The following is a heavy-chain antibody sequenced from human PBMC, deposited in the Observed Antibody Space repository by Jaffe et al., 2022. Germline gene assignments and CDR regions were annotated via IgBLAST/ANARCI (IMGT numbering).Heavy chain of an antibody. CDR2: ISAYNGNT. CDR1: GYTFTSYG. D-gene: IGHD3-3*01. Sequence: QVQLVQSGAEVKKPGASVKVSCKASGYTFTSYGISWVRQAPGQGLEWMGWISAYNGNTNYAQKLQGRVTMTTDTSTSTAYMELRSLRSDDTAVYYCARDSGYDFWSGYHQYYFDYWGQGTLVTVSS. V-gene: IGHV1-18*01. J-gene: IGHJ4*02. CDR3: ARDSGYDFWSGYHQYYFDY.